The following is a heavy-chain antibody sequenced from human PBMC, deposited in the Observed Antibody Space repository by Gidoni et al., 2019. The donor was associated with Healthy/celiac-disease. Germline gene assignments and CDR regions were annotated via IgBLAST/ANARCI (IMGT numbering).Heavy chain of an antibody. V-gene: IGHV3-66*01. D-gene: IGHD6-19*01. CDR2: IYSGGST. CDR3: ARDRYSSGWYLDAFDI. CDR1: GFTVSSNY. J-gene: IGHJ3*02. Sequence: EVQLVESGGGLVQPGGSLRLSCAASGFTVSSNYMSWVRQAPGKGLEWVSVIYSGGSTYYADSVKGRFTISRDNSKNTLYLQMNSLRAEDTAVYYCARDRYSSGWYLDAFDIWGQGTMVTVSS.